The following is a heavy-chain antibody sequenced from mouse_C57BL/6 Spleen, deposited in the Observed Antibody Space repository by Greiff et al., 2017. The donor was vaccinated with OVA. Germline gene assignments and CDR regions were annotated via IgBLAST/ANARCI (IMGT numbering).Heavy chain of an antibody. CDR2: ISDGGSYT. CDR1: GFTFSSYA. Sequence: EVQRVESGGGLVKPGGSLKLSCAASGFTFSSYAMSWVRQTPEKRLEWVATISDGGSYTYYPDNVKGRFTISRDNAKNNLYLQMSHLKSEDTAMYYCARVSLYDYFDYWGQGTTLTVSS. CDR3: ARVSLYDYFDY. J-gene: IGHJ2*01. D-gene: IGHD2-3*01. V-gene: IGHV5-4*01.